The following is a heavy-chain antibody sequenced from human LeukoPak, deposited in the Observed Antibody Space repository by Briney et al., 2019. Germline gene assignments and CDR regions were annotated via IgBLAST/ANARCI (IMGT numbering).Heavy chain of an antibody. CDR1: GYTFTSYD. CDR2: ISAYNGNT. D-gene: IGHD6-19*01. Sequence: ASVKVSCKASGYTFTSYDINWVRQATGQGLEWMGWISAYNGNTNYAQKLQGRVTMTTDTSTSTAYMELRSLRSDDTAVYYCARGPDSSGWSYWFDPWGQGTLVTVSS. J-gene: IGHJ5*02. V-gene: IGHV1-18*01. CDR3: ARGPDSSGWSYWFDP.